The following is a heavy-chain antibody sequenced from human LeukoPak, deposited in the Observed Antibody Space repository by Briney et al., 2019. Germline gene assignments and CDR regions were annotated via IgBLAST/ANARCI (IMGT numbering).Heavy chain of an antibody. D-gene: IGHD3-10*01. Sequence: GGSLRLSCAASGFTVSSNYMSWVRQAPGKGLEWVSVIYSGGSTYYADSVKGRFTISRDNSKNTLYLQMNSLRAEDTAVYYCARGGSYGSGNFMDVWGKGTTVTISS. CDR2: IYSGGST. CDR3: ARGGSYGSGNFMDV. V-gene: IGHV3-66*01. CDR1: GFTVSSNY. J-gene: IGHJ6*03.